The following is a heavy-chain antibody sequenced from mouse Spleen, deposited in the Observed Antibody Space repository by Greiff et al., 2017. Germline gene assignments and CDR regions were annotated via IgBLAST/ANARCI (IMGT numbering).Heavy chain of an antibody. D-gene: IGHD1-1*01. V-gene: IGHV1-76*01. Sequence: QVQLQQSGAELVRPGASVKLSCKASGYTFTDYYINWVKQRPGQGLEWIARIYPGSGNTYYNEKFKGKATLTAEKSSSTAYMQLSSLTSEDSAVYFCARSTVATVAYWGQGTLVTVSA. CDR2: IYPGSGNT. J-gene: IGHJ3*01. CDR1: GYTFTDYY. CDR3: ARSTVATVAY.